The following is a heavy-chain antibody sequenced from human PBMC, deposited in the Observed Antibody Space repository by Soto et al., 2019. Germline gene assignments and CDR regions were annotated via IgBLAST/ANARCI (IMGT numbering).Heavy chain of an antibody. J-gene: IGHJ6*02. CDR1: GFTFSNYD. CDR3: ARELHGGSYGMDV. CDR2: ITTAGDT. V-gene: IGHV3-13*01. Sequence: EVQLVESGGGLVQPGGSLRLSCAASGFTFSNYDMHWVRQVTGKGLEWVSGITTAGDTYYPGSVKGRFTISREKAKNSLYLLMNSLSAGDTAVYYCARELHGGSYGMDVWGQGTTVTVSS.